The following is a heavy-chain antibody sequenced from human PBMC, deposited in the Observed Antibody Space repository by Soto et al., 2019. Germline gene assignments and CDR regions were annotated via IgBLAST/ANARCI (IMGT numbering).Heavy chain of an antibody. D-gene: IGHD2-8*01. J-gene: IGHJ4*02. CDR3: ARVGVEHLYCINGVCRYFFDY. CDR1: GFTFSNSA. Sequence: PGGSLRLSCAASGFTFSNSAMSWVRQAPGKGLEWVAAISEGGGTTFHVDSVRGRFTISRDNSKNTLYLQMNSLRAEDTAVYYCARVGVEHLYCINGVCRYFFDYWGRGTLVTVSS. CDR2: ISEGGGTT. V-gene: IGHV3-23*01.